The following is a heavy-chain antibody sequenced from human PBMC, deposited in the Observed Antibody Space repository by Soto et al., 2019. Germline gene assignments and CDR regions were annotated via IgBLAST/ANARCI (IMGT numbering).Heavy chain of an antibody. J-gene: IGHJ4*02. Sequence: GASVKVSFKASGYTFTKYIVHWVRQAPGQRLEWMGWINAGSGNTRYSQNLQGRVSFTRDTSASTAYMELSSLRFEDTAIYYCARDAELATIPLDFWGQGTLVTVPQ. D-gene: IGHD5-12*01. CDR1: GYTFTKYI. CDR2: INAGSGNT. CDR3: ARDAELATIPLDF. V-gene: IGHV1-3*01.